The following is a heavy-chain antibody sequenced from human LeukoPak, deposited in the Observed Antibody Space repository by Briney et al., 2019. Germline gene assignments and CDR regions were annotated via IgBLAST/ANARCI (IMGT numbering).Heavy chain of an antibody. CDR1: GGSISSYY. J-gene: IGHJ5*02. Sequence: SETLSLTCTVSGGSISSYYWSWIRQTPGKGLEWIGYIYYSGSTNYNPSLKSRVTISVDTSKNQFSLKLSSVTAADTAVYYCARHPSVLLWFGESRGFDPWGQGTLVTVSS. V-gene: IGHV4-59*08. CDR2: IYYSGST. D-gene: IGHD3-10*01. CDR3: ARHPSVLLWFGESRGFDP.